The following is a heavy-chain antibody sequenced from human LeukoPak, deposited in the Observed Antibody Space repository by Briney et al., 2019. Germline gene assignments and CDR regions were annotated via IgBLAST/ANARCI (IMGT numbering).Heavy chain of an antibody. Sequence: SGGSLRLSCAASGFTFSNYGVHWVRQAPGKELEWVALVRYDGSNKYYADSVKGRFTISRDNSKNTLYLQMNSLRPEDTAVYYCAKQSGFDYWGQGTLVTVSS. J-gene: IGHJ4*02. V-gene: IGHV3-30*02. D-gene: IGHD1-26*01. CDR3: AKQSGFDY. CDR1: GFTFSNYG. CDR2: VRYDGSNK.